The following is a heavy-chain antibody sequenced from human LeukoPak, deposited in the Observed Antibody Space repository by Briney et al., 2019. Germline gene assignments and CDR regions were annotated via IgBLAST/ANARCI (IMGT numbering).Heavy chain of an antibody. CDR2: IYYSGST. CDR1: GGSISSGGYY. Sequence: SETLSLTCTVSGGSISSGGYYWSWIRQHPGKGLEWIGYIYYSGSTYYNPSLKSRVTISVDPSKNQFSLEVTSVTAADSGVYYCTRVPDITARPCDSWGPGTMVTVSS. CDR3: TRVPDITARPCDS. J-gene: IGHJ4*02. D-gene: IGHD1-1*01. V-gene: IGHV4-31*03.